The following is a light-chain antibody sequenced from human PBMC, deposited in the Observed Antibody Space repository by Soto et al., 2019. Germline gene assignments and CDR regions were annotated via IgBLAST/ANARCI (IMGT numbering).Light chain of an antibody. J-gene: IGLJ1*01. CDR3: SSFTSSSTRV. CDR1: SSDVGGYNY. CDR2: EVT. V-gene: IGLV2-14*03. Sequence: QSALTQPASVSGSPGQSITISCTGTSSDVGGYNYVSWYQQHPGKAPKLIIYEVTNRPSGVSNRFSGSKSDSTDSLTIAGLQSDDEAEYYCSSFTSSSTRVFGTGTKVTVL.